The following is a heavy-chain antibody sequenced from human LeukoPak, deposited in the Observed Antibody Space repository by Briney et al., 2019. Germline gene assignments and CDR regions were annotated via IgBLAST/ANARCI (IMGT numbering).Heavy chain of an antibody. D-gene: IGHD5-12*01. J-gene: IGHJ4*02. CDR1: GFTFSSYT. V-gene: IGHV3-23*01. Sequence: PGGSLRLSCAASGFTFSSYTMNWVRQPPGKGLEWVSAISGSGGSTYYADSVKGRFTISRDNSKNTLYLQMNSLRAEDTAVYYCAKGRGSLDYWGQGTLVTVSS. CDR3: AKGRGSLDY. CDR2: ISGSGGST.